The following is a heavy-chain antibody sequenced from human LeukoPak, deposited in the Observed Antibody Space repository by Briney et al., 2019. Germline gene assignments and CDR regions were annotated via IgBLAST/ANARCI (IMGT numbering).Heavy chain of an antibody. J-gene: IGHJ5*02. Sequence: GGSLRLSCAASGFSFSSFSMTWVRQAPGKGLEWVSSITGGHYATYNTDSVKGQFTISRDNAKNTLYLQMNSLRADDTDIYYCTKDPNGHYIGGLDPWGQGTLVTVSS. CDR2: ITGGHYAT. CDR3: TKDPNGHYIGGLDP. V-gene: IGHV3-23*01. CDR1: GFSFSSFS. D-gene: IGHD4-17*01.